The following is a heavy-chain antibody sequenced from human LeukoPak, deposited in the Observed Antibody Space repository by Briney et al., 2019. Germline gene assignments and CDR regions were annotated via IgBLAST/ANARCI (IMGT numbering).Heavy chain of an antibody. Sequence: PGGSLRLSCAASGFTVSSNYMSWVRQAPGKGLEWVSVIYSGGSTYYAGSVKGRFTISRDNSKNTLYLQMNSLRAEDAAVYYCARDLAVYDSSGYYAFDIWGQGTMVTVSS. V-gene: IGHV3-53*01. D-gene: IGHD3-22*01. CDR2: IYSGGST. J-gene: IGHJ3*02. CDR3: ARDLAVYDSSGYYAFDI. CDR1: GFTVSSNY.